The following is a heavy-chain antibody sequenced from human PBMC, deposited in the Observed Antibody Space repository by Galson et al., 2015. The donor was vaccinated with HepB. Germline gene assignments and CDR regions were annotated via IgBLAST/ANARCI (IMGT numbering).Heavy chain of an antibody. J-gene: IGHJ4*02. CDR1: GFTFSSYD. CDR2: ISSSGDNT. V-gene: IGHV3-23*01. D-gene: IGHD1-1*01. CDR3: AKRSNDLNDRSPDY. Sequence: SLRLSCAASGFTFSSYDMTWVRQAPGKGLEWVSFISSSGDNTYYADYVKGRLTISRDNSKNTLHLQMNSLRAEDTAIYYCAKRSNDLNDRSPDYWGQGTLFTVSS.